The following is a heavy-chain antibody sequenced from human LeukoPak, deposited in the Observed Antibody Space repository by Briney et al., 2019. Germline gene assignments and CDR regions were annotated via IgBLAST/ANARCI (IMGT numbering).Heavy chain of an antibody. CDR1: GGSISSYY. CDR3: ARAYSSSWYWNWFDP. Sequence: NSSETLSLTCTVSGGSISSYYWSWIRQPPGKGLEWIAYIYYTGSTSYNPSLKSRVTISVDMSKNQFSLKTSSVTAADTAVYYCARAYSSSWYWNWFDPWGQGTLVTVSS. CDR2: IYYTGST. J-gene: IGHJ5*02. D-gene: IGHD6-13*01. V-gene: IGHV4-59*08.